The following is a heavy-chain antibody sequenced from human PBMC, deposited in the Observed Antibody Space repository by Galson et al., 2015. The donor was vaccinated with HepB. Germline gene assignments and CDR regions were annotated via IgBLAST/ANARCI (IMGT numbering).Heavy chain of an antibody. CDR1: GGSFSGYY. Sequence: SETLSLTCAVYGGSFSGYYWSWIRQPPGKGLEWIGETNHSGSTNYNPSLKSRVTISVDTSKNQFSLKLSSVTAADTAVYYCARGYLSQESAWFPVDWGQGTLVTVSS. CDR3: ARGYLSQESAWFPVD. CDR2: TNHSGST. D-gene: IGHD2/OR15-2a*01. V-gene: IGHV4-34*01. J-gene: IGHJ4*02.